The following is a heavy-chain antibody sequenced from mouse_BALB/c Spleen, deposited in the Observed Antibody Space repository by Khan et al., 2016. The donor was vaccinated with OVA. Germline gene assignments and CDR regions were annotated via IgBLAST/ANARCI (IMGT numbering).Heavy chain of an antibody. V-gene: IGHV5-6*01. CDR1: GFTFSTYG. J-gene: IGHJ3*01. D-gene: IGHD1-1*01. CDR2: ISSGGSYT. Sequence: EVELVESGGDLVKPGGSLKLSCAASGFTFSTYGMSWVRQTPDKRLEWVATISSGGSYTYYPDSVKGRFTISRDNAKNTLNLQMRSLKPADTAMYYCTRLAYYYNSEGFAYWGQGTLVTVSA. CDR3: TRLAYYYNSEGFAY.